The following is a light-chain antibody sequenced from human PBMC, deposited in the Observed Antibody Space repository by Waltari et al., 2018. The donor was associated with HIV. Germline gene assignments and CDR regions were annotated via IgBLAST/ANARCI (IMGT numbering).Light chain of an antibody. CDR3: QQSYSTPT. CDR1: QSLLYTSNSKNY. J-gene: IGKJ1*01. V-gene: IGKV4-1*01. Sequence: DIVMTQSPDSLAVSLGERATINCKSSQSLLYTSNSKNYLAWYQQKPGQPPKLLIYWASTRESGVPDRFSGSGSGTDFTLTISSLQPEDFATYYCQQSYSTPTFGQGTRVEIK. CDR2: WAS.